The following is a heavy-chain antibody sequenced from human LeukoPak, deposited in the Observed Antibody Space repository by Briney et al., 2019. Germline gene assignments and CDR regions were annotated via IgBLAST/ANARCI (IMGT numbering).Heavy chain of an antibody. CDR1: GFTFSDHY. CDR3: ARVGAGGMVLTTSPFDY. D-gene: IGHD4/OR15-4a*01. Sequence: QPGGSLRLSCAASGFTFSDHYMDWVRQAPGKGLEWVARTRNKANSYTTEYAPSVKGRFIISRDGSETSLYLQMNSLKTEDTAVYYCARVGAGGMVLTTSPFDYWGQGTLVTVSS. CDR2: TRNKANSYTT. J-gene: IGHJ4*02. V-gene: IGHV3-72*01.